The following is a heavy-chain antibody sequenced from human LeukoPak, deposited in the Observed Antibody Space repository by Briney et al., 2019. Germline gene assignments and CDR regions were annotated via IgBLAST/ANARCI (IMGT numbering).Heavy chain of an antibody. CDR2: INHSGST. Sequence: SETLSLTCAVYGGSFSGYYWSWIRQPPGKGLEWIGEINHSGSTNYNPSLKSRVTISVDTSKNQFSLKLSSVTAADTAVYYCARGRRTSRGLDPWGQGTLVTVSS. V-gene: IGHV4-34*01. CDR1: GGSFSGYY. CDR3: ARGRRTSRGLDP. D-gene: IGHD1-14*01. J-gene: IGHJ5*02.